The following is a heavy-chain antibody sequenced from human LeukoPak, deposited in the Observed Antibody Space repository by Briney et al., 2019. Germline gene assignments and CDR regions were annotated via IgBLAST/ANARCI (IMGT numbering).Heavy chain of an antibody. CDR1: GGSICSYY. CDR3: AREFNYYDSTGYYLHYFEY. J-gene: IGHJ4*02. Sequence: SETLSLTCTVSGGSICSYYWSWIRQAPGKGLEWIGYVHNSGSTNYNPSLESRLTMSVDTSKNQISLKLSSVTAADTAIYYCAREFNYYDSTGYYLHYFEYWGQGTLVTVSS. CDR2: VHNSGST. V-gene: IGHV4-59*01. D-gene: IGHD3-22*01.